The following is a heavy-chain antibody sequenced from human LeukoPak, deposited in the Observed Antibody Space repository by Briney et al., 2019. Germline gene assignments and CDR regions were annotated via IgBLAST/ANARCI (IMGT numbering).Heavy chain of an antibody. J-gene: IGHJ3*02. V-gene: IGHV3-30*18. CDR3: AKDRRVAATHHDAFDI. CDR1: GFTFSSYG. D-gene: IGHD2-15*01. CDR2: ISYDGSNK. Sequence: GSLRLSCAASGFTFSSYGMHWVRQARGKGLEWVAVISYDGSNKYYADSVKGRFTISRDNSKNTLYLQMNSLRAEDTAVYYCAKDRRVAATHHDAFDIWGQGTMVTVSS.